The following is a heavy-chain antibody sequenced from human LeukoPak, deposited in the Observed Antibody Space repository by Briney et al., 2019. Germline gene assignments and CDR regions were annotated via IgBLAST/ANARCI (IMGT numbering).Heavy chain of an antibody. CDR2: IKPKTDGETT. D-gene: IGHD2-21*01. CDR3: ITPLPYSAQ. J-gene: IGHJ4*02. V-gene: IGHV3-15*07. CDR1: GFTFSNAY. Sequence: GGSLRLSCAASGFTFSNAYMNWVRQAPGKGLEWVGRIKPKTDGETTEYAAPVKGRFSISRDDSKNMLYLQINSLKTEDTAVYYCITPLPYSAQGGQGTLVTVSS.